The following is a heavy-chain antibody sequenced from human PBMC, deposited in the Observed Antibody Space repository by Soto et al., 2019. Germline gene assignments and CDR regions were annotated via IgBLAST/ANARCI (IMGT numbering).Heavy chain of an antibody. Sequence: SVKVSCKASGGTFSSYAISWVRQAPGQGLEWMGGIIPIFGTANYAQKFQGRVTITADESTSTAYMELSSLRSEDTAVYYCARSFPMYYYDSPAPFDYWGQGTLVTVSS. CDR3: ARSFPMYYYDSPAPFDY. CDR2: IIPIFGTA. V-gene: IGHV1-69*13. J-gene: IGHJ4*02. CDR1: GGTFSSYA. D-gene: IGHD3-22*01.